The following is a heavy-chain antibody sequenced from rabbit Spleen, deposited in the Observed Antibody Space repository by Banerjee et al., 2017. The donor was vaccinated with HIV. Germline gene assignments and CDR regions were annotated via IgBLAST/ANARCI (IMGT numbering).Heavy chain of an antibody. D-gene: IGHD8-1*01. CDR2: IYTSSSGST. CDR3: ARGGYASVGSYYDL. CDR1: GFSLSSYYY. J-gene: IGHJ6*01. Sequence: QEQLEESVGGLFQPGGSLALTCKASGFSLSSYYYMCWVRQAPGKGPEWIACIYTSSSGSTYYASWAKGRFTISKTSSTAVTLQMTSLTAADTATYFCARGGYASVGSYYDLWGPGTLVTVS. V-gene: IGHV1S45*01.